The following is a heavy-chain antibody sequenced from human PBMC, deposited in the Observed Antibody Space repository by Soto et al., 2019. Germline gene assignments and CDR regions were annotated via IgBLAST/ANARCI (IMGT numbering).Heavy chain of an antibody. CDR2: LSYSGST. CDR3: ARHSPLPYFDY. J-gene: IGHJ4*02. V-gene: IGHV4-59*08. Sequence: SETLSLTCTVSGGSINNYYWSWIRQPPGKGLEWIGFLSYSGSTKYNPSLNSRVTLSLDVSKNHFSLRLSSVTAADTAVYYCARHSPLPYFDYWGQGALVTVSS. CDR1: GGSINNYY.